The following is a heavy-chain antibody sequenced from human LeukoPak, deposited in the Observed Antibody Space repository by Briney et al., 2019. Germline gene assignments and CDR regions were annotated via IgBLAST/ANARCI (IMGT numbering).Heavy chain of an antibody. CDR2: IYYSGST. CDR3: ARRWELDYYFDY. V-gene: IGHV4-39*01. D-gene: IGHD1-26*01. CDR1: GGSISSYY. J-gene: IGHJ4*02. Sequence: PSETLSLTCTVFGGSISSYYWGWIRQPPGKGLEWIGSIYYSGSTYYNPSLKSRVTISVDTSKNQFSLKLSSVTAADTAVYYCARRWELDYYFDYWGQGTLVTVSS.